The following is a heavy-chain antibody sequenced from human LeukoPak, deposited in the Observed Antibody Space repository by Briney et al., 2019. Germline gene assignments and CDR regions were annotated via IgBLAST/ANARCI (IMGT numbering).Heavy chain of an antibody. D-gene: IGHD3-10*01. CDR3: AREDYYGSGSYYFYYYGMDV. J-gene: IGHJ6*02. CDR1: GYTFTSYD. Sequence: ASAKVSCKASGYTFTSYDINWVRQATGQGLEWMGWMNPNSGNTGYAQKFQGRVTMTRNTSISTAYMELSSLRSEDTAVYYCAREDYYGSGSYYFYYYGMDVWGQGTTVTVSS. CDR2: MNPNSGNT. V-gene: IGHV1-8*01.